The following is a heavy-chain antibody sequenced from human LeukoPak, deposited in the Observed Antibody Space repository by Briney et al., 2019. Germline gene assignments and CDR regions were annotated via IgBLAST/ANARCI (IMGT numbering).Heavy chain of an antibody. D-gene: IGHD6-19*01. V-gene: IGHV3-21*03. CDR2: ISSSSSYI. Sequence: GGSLRLSCAASGFTFSSYSMNWVRQAPGKGLEWVSSISSSSSYIYYADSVKGRFTISRDNAKNSLYLQMNSLKTEDTAVYYCTTDGWLGALDYWGQGTLVTVSS. CDR3: TTDGWLGALDY. CDR1: GFTFSSYS. J-gene: IGHJ4*02.